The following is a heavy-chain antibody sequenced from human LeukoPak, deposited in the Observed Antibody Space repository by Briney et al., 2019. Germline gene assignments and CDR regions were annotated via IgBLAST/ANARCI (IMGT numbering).Heavy chain of an antibody. CDR3: AGLVGRYSSGLYYYYFDY. V-gene: IGHV4-4*02. D-gene: IGHD3-22*01. CDR1: GDSINSLDL. Sequence: TSQTLSLTCTVSGDSINSLDLWSWVRQPPGKGLEWIGEMYLSGTTHSNPSVKSRVTISIDKSKNQFFLNLSSVTAADTAVYYCAGLVGRYSSGLYYYYFDYWGQGTLVTVSS. CDR2: MYLSGTT. J-gene: IGHJ4*02.